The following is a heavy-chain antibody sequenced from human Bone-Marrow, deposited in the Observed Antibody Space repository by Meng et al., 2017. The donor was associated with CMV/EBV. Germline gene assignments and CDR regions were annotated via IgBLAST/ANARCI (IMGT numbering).Heavy chain of an antibody. CDR1: GFIFIDYY. Sequence: GFIFIDYYMTWIRQVPGKVLEWVSYISRSGSSIYYADSVKGRFTISRDNAKNSLYLHMSGLSAEDTAVYYCARDRRPPGGNYCYFDYWGQGTLVTVSS. CDR2: ISRSGSSI. CDR3: ARDRRPPGGNYCYFDY. V-gene: IGHV3-11*01. D-gene: IGHD1-26*01. J-gene: IGHJ4*02.